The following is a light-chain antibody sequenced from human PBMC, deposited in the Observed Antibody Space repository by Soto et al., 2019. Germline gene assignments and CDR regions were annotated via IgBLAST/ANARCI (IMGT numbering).Light chain of an antibody. V-gene: IGKV3-11*01. CDR2: DAS. CDR3: QQRSNWPLT. CDR1: QSVRSY. Sequence: EIVLTQSPATRSLSPGERATLSFRASQSVRSYLAWYQQKPGQAPRLLIYDASNRATGIPARFSGSGSGTDFTLTISSLEPEDFEVYYCQQRSNWPLTFGQGTKVDIK. J-gene: IGKJ1*01.